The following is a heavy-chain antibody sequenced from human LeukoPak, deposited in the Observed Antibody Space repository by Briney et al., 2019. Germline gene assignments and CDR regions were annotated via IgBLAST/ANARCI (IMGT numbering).Heavy chain of an antibody. CDR2: ISAYNGNT. V-gene: IGHV1-18*01. J-gene: IGHJ4*02. CDR3: ARVLVLSVPAAIAAYYFDY. D-gene: IGHD2-2*01. Sequence: ASVKVSCKASGYTFTSYGISWVRQAPGQGLEWMGWISAYNGNTNYAQRLQGRVTMTTDTSTSTAYMELRSLRSDDTAVYYCARVLVLSVPAAIAAYYFDYWGQGTLVTVSS. CDR1: GYTFTSYG.